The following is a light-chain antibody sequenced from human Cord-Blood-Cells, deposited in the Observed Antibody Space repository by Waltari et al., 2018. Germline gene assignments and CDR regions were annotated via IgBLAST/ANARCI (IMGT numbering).Light chain of an antibody. CDR3: QQRSNWRLYT. CDR1: QSVSSY. J-gene: IGKJ2*01. Sequence: EIVLTQSPATLSLSPGERATLSCRASQSVSSYLAWYQQKPGQAPRLLIYGASNRATGIPARFSGSGSGTDFTLTISSLEPEDFAVYYCQQRSNWRLYTFGQGTKLEIK. CDR2: GAS. V-gene: IGKV3-11*01.